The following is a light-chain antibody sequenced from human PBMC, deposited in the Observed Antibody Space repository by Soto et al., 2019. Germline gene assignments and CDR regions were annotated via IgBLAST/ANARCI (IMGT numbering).Light chain of an antibody. V-gene: IGLV2-14*03. CDR1: SSDVGGYNY. J-gene: IGLJ1*01. CDR3: SSYTTSNTRQIV. Sequence: QSALTQPASVSGSPGQSITISCTGTSSDVGGYNYVSWYQHHPGKAPKLIIYDVSNRPSGVPNRFSGSKSGNTASLTISGLQPEDEADYSCSSYTTSNTRQIVFGTGTKLTVL. CDR2: DVS.